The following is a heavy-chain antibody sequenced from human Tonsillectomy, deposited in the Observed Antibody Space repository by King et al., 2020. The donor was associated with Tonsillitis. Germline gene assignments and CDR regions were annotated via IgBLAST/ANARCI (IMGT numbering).Heavy chain of an antibody. D-gene: IGHD3-3*01. J-gene: IGHJ4*02. CDR2: ISGGGGST. V-gene: IGHV3-23*04. CDR1: GFTFSTYA. Sequence: VQLVESGGGLVQPGGSLRLSCAASGFTFSTYAMSWVRQAPGKGLEWVSAISGGGGSTFYADSVKGRFTISRDNSKNTLYLQMNSLRAEDTAVYYCAKGPRLGVDPFDYWGQGTLVTVSS. CDR3: AKGPRLGVDPFDY.